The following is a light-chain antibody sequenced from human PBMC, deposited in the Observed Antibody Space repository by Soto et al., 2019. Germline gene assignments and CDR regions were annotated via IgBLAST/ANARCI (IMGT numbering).Light chain of an antibody. V-gene: IGKV1-5*03. J-gene: IGKJ1*01. CDR1: QTISSW. CDR3: QQYGSSPNT. Sequence: DIQMTQSPSTLSGSVGDRVTITCRASQTISSWLAWYQQKPGKAPKLLIYKASTLKSGVPSRFSGSGSGTEFTLTISSLQPDDFATYYCQQYGSSPNTFGQGTKV. CDR2: KAS.